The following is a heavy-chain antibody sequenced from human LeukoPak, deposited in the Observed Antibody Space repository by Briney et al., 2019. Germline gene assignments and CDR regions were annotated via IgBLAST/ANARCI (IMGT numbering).Heavy chain of an antibody. CDR2: ISSDGGRT. CDR3: AKDIGTVSAPLDP. D-gene: IGHD1/OR15-1a*01. J-gene: IGHJ5*02. V-gene: IGHV3-43*02. Sequence: GGSLRLSCAASGFTFDDYAMHWVRQAPGKGLEWVSLISSDGGRTSYADSVKGRSTVSRDNSKNSLFLQMNSLRTEDTAFYYCAKDIGTVSAPLDPWGQGTLVTVSS. CDR1: GFTFDDYA.